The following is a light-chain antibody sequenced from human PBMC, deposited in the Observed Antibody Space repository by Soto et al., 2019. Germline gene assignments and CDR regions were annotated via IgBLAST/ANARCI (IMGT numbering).Light chain of an antibody. CDR2: ASS. CDR1: QSVRST. CDR3: QQYNNWLHT. J-gene: IGKJ4*01. V-gene: IGKV3-15*01. Sequence: EIVMTQSPATLSVSPGERATLSCRASQSVRSTVAWYHQKPGQAPRLLIYASSTSATGIPARFSGSESGTEFTLTISSLQSEDFAVYYCQQYNNWLHTFGGGTKVEIK.